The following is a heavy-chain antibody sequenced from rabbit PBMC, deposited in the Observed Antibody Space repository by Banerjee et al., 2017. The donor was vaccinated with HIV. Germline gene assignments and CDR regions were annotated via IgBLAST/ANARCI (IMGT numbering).Heavy chain of an antibody. Sequence: QSLEESGGDLVKPGASLTLTCTASGFSFSSSYYMCWVRQAPGKGLELIACIYTGDGNTHYASWAKGRFTISKTSSTVDLKMTSLTAADTATYFCARGGGGYAGYGHGDDAFDPWGPGTLVTVS. CDR3: ARGGGGYAGYGHGDDAFDP. V-gene: IGHV1S40*01. D-gene: IGHD7-1*01. CDR2: IYTGDGNT. J-gene: IGHJ2*01. CDR1: GFSFSSSYY.